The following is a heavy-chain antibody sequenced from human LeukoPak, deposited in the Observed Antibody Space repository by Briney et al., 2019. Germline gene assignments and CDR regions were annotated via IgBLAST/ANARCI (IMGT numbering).Heavy chain of an antibody. CDR1: GYTFTSYG. CDR3: ARGYYDSSGYYYLRFDY. D-gene: IGHD3-22*01. CDR2: IIPIFGTA. J-gene: IGHJ4*02. Sequence: ASVKVSCKASGYTFTSYGISWVRQAPGQGLEWMGGIIPIFGTANYAQKFQGRVTITADESTSTAYMELSSLRSEDTVVYYCARGYYDSSGYYYLRFDYWGQGTLVTVSS. V-gene: IGHV1-69*13.